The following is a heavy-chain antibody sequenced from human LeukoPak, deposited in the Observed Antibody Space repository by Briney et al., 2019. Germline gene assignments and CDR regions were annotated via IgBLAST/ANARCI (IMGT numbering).Heavy chain of an antibody. J-gene: IGHJ4*02. CDR3: ARRAASSGSPFDY. Sequence: ASVKVSCKASGYTFTSYYMHWVRQAPGQGLEWMGIINPSGGITSCAQKFQGRVTMTRDTSTSIVYMELSSLRSEDTAVYYCARRAASSGSPFDYWGQGTLVTVSS. CDR1: GYTFTSYY. V-gene: IGHV1-46*01. D-gene: IGHD3-22*01. CDR2: INPSGGIT.